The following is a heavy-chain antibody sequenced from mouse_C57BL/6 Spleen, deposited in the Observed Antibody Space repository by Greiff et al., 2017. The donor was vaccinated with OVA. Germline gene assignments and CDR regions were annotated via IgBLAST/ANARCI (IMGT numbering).Heavy chain of an antibody. CDR1: GYTFTDYY. D-gene: IGHD1-1*01. V-gene: IGHV1-19*01. CDR2: INPYNGGT. CDR3: ARKGDYGSSPSYWYCDV. Sequence: EVQLQQSGPVLVKPGASVKMSCKASGYTFTDYYMNWVKQSHGKSLEWIGVINPYNGGTSYNQKFKGKATLTVDKSSSTAYMELNSLTSEDSAVYYCARKGDYGSSPSYWYCDVWGTGTTVTVSS. J-gene: IGHJ1*03.